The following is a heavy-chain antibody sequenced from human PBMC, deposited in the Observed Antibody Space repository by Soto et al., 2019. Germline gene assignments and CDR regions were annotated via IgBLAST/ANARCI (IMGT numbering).Heavy chain of an antibody. CDR3: TRNPSSSSRGY. CDR1: GFIFSDSA. V-gene: IGHV3-73*01. Sequence: EVQLVESGGGLVQPGGSLKLSCAASGFIFSDSAIHWVRQASGKGLEWVGRIRSKTNNYATAFAASVKGRFTISRDDSKNTAYLQMNSLTTEDTAVYYCTRNPSSSSRGYWGQGTLVTVSS. CDR2: IRSKTNNYAT. J-gene: IGHJ4*02. D-gene: IGHD6-6*01.